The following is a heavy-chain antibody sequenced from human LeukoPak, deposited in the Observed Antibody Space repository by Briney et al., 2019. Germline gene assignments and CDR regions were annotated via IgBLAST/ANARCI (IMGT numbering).Heavy chain of an antibody. CDR2: IWYDGSNK. CDR1: GFTLSSYG. J-gene: IGHJ6*02. D-gene: IGHD3-10*01. Sequence: GGSLRLSCAASGFTLSSYGMHWVRQAPGKGLEWVAVIWYDGSNKYYADSVKGRFTISRDNSKNTLYLQMNSLRAEDTAVYYCARDRRYYCSEQLRSYYYYGMDVWGQGTTVTVSS. CDR3: ARDRRYYCSEQLRSYYYYGMDV. V-gene: IGHV3-33*01.